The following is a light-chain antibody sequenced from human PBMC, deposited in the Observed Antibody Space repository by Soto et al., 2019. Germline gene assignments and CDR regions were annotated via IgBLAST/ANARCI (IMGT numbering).Light chain of an antibody. CDR1: QSIRSY. V-gene: IGKV1-39*01. CDR2: AAS. J-gene: IGKJ4*01. Sequence: DIQLTQSPSTLSASMGDRVTITCRASQSIRSYLNWYQQKPGKAPKLLIYAASSLQTGVSSRFSGSGSGTDFTLTISNLQPEDFATYYCHQTSSTPTFGGGTKVDIK. CDR3: HQTSSTPT.